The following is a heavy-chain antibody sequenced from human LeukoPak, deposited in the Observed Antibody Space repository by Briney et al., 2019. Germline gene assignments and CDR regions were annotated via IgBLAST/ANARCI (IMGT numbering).Heavy chain of an antibody. CDR2: IDSLGSGT. J-gene: IGHJ4*02. D-gene: IGHD2-15*01. V-gene: IGHV3-64D*09. Sequence: PGGSLRLSCAASGFTFSNAWMSWVRQAPGKGLEYVSVIDSLGSGTYYADSVKGRFTISRDNSKNTLYLQMSSLRADDTAVYYCVKARCSSGSCYYDSWGQGTLVTVSS. CDR3: VKARCSSGSCYYDS. CDR1: GFTFSNAW.